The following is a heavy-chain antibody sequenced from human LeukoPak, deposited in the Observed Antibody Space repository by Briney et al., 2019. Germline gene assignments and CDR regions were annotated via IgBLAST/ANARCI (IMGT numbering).Heavy chain of an antibody. D-gene: IGHD7-27*01. Sequence: GASVKVSCKASGYSFTDYYMHWVRQAPGQGLEWMGWINPNSGVTNYAQKFQGRVTMTRDTSISTAYMELSGLISDDTAVYYCARAGKLGRTFDYWGQGTLVTISS. CDR2: INPNSGVT. J-gene: IGHJ4*02. V-gene: IGHV1-2*02. CDR3: ARAGKLGRTFDY. CDR1: GYSFTDYY.